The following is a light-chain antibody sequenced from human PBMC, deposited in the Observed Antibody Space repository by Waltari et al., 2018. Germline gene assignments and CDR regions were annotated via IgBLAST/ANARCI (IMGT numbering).Light chain of an antibody. V-gene: IGKV3-20*01. CDR2: DAS. CDR3: LRYGGGSFRT. Sequence: EIVLTQSPGTLSLSPGERATLSCSASQSVNRNFLAWYQQKPGQAPRLLIYDASSRATAIPDRFSGSGSGTDFTLTISRLDPEDFAVYYCLRYGGGSFRTFGQGTKVEIK. CDR1: QSVNRNF. J-gene: IGKJ1*01.